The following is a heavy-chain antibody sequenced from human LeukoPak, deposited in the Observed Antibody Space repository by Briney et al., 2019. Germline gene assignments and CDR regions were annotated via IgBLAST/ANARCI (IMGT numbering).Heavy chain of an antibody. Sequence: GGSLRLSCAASGITLSSYWMHWVRQAPGKGLVWVSRINTDGSTTSYADSVKGRFTISRDNAKNTLYLQMNSLRAEDTAVYYCARVTYSISDDYMNVWGKGTTVTVSS. V-gene: IGHV3-74*01. J-gene: IGHJ6*03. D-gene: IGHD6-6*01. CDR2: INTDGSTT. CDR3: ARVTYSISDDYMNV. CDR1: GITLSSYW.